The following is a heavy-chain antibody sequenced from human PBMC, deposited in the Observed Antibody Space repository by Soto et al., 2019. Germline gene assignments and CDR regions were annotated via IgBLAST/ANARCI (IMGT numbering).Heavy chain of an antibody. J-gene: IGHJ4*02. CDR1: GFTFSSYG. CDR2: ISYDGSNK. Sequence: QPGGSLRLSCAASGFTFSSYGMHWVRQAPGKGLEWVAVISYDGSNKYYADSVKGRFTISRDNSKNTLYLQMNSLRAEDTAVYYCAVSLAVAGTFDYWGQGTLVTVSS. D-gene: IGHD6-19*01. V-gene: IGHV3-30*03. CDR3: AVSLAVAGTFDY.